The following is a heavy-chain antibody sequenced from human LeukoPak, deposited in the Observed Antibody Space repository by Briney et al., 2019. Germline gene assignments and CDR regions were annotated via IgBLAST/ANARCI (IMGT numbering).Heavy chain of an antibody. J-gene: IGHJ6*03. CDR2: MYTSGST. V-gene: IGHV4-61*02. CDR3: ARDRGFMVRGSKRGYDDYYYYMDV. CDR1: GGSVSSGNYY. D-gene: IGHD3-10*01. Sequence: SETLSLTCTVSGGSVSSGNYYWSWIRQPAGKGLEWIGRMYTSGSTNFNPSLKSRVTISVDTSKNQFSLKLSSVTAADTAVYYCARDRGFMVRGSKRGYDDYYYYMDVWGKGTTVTISS.